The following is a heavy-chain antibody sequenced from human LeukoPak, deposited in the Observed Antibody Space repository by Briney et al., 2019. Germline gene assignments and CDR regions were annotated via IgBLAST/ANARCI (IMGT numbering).Heavy chain of an antibody. CDR2: INHSGST. CDR1: GGSFSGYY. V-gene: IGHV4-34*01. D-gene: IGHD3-3*01. Sequence: SETLSLTCAVYGGSFSGYYWSWIRQPSGKGLEWIGEINHSGSTNYNPSLKSRVTISVDTSKNQFSLKLSSVTAADTAVYYCARGYDFWSGYHYWGQGTLVTVSS. J-gene: IGHJ4*02. CDR3: ARGYDFWSGYHY.